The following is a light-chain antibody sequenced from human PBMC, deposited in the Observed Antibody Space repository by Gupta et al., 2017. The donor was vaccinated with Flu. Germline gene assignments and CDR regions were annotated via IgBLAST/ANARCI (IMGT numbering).Light chain of an antibody. CDR3: QQRSNWPPGLYT. CDR2: DAS. V-gene: IGKV3-11*01. Sequence: EIVLTQSPATLSLSPGERATLSCRASQSLSSYLAWYQQKPGQAPRLLIYDASNRATGIPARFSGSGSGTDFTLTISSLEPEDFAVYYCQQRSNWPPGLYTFGQGTKLEIK. J-gene: IGKJ2*01. CDR1: QSLSSY.